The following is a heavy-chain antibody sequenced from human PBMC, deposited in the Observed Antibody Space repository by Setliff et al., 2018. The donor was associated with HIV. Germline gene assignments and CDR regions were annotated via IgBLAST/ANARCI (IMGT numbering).Heavy chain of an antibody. CDR2: IYHSGST. CDR1: GYSISSGYY. D-gene: IGHD1-1*01. J-gene: IGHJ4*02. Sequence: SETLSLTCTVSGYSISSGYYWGWIRQPPGKGLEWVGSIYHSGSTYYNPSLKSRVTISVDTSKNQFSLKLSSVTAADTAVYYCAKQPGGHSFFDLWGQGILVTVSS. CDR3: AKQPGGHSFFDL. V-gene: IGHV4-38-2*02.